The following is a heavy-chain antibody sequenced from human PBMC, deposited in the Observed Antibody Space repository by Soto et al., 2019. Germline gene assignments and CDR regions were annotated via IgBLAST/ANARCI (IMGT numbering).Heavy chain of an antibody. D-gene: IGHD6-13*01. V-gene: IGHV3-23*01. CDR3: AKDRGYGSSWRYALDM. Sequence: EVQLLESGGGLVQPGGSLRLSCAASGFTFSSYAMSWVRQAPGQGLEWVSGSSGSGGITHYADSVKGRFTISRDNSRKTLHLQMISLRDEDTGVYYCAKDRGYGSSWRYALDMWGQGTLVTVSS. CDR1: GFTFSSYA. J-gene: IGHJ3*02. CDR2: SSGSGGIT.